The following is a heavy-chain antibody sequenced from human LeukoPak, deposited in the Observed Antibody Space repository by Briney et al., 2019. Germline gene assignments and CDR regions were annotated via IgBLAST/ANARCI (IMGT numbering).Heavy chain of an antibody. CDR2: ISYHGNNK. CDR1: GFTFSYYA. V-gene: IGHV3-30-3*01. Sequence: GGSLRLSCAASGFTFSYYAMHWVRQAPGKGLEWVAVISYHGNNKYYTDSVKGRFTISRDNSKNTVYLQMNSLRAEDTAVYYCARDPPLDYGDYYYYYGMDVWGQGTTVTVSS. CDR3: ARDPPLDYGDYYYYYGMDV. D-gene: IGHD4-17*01. J-gene: IGHJ6*02.